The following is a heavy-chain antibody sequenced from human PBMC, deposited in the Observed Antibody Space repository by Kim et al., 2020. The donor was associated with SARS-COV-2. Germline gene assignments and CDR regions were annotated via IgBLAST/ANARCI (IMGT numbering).Heavy chain of an antibody. V-gene: IGHV3-64D*06. CDR2: ISSDGVNT. Sequence: GGSLRLTCSASGFTFSDYAMQWVRQAPGKRLEYLSVISSDGVNTYYTDPVKGRFTISRDNSKNTLYLLMSSLIGEDTAVYYCVKRGHCSGTNCYAHFDN. CDR1: GFTFSDYA. D-gene: IGHD2-2*01. CDR3: VKRGHCSGTNCYAHFDN. J-gene: IGHJ4*01.